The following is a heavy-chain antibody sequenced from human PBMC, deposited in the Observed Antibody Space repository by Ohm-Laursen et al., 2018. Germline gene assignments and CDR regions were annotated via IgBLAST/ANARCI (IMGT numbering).Heavy chain of an antibody. Sequence: SETLSLTCAVYGGSFSSYYWSWIRQPPGKGLEWIGYMFNRGSPNYNPSLKSRVTISVDTSENHFSLKLSSVTAADTAVYYCARLGGTTFGGIIAFDYWGQGTLVAVSS. D-gene: IGHD3-16*02. CDR3: ARLGGTTFGGIIAFDY. CDR2: MFNRGSP. J-gene: IGHJ4*02. CDR1: GGSFSSYY. V-gene: IGHV4-59*01.